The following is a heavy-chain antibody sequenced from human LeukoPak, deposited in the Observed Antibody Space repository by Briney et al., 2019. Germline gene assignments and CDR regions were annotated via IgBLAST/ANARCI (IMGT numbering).Heavy chain of an antibody. Sequence: SETLSLTCAVSAGLVTNSYWSWIRQPPGKGLEWIGYVHHSGSTIYNPSLKSRTIISKDTSKNVFSLKMNSVTAADTAVYYCARVFAGFGGGIDYWGQGTLVTVSS. V-gene: IGHV4-59*02. J-gene: IGHJ4*02. CDR3: ARVFAGFGGGIDY. CDR1: AGLVTNSY. D-gene: IGHD2-15*01. CDR2: VHHSGST.